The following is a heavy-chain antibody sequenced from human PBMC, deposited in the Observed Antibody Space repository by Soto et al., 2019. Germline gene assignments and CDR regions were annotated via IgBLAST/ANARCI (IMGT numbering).Heavy chain of an antibody. V-gene: IGHV3-53*01. Sequence: EGSLRLSCAASGLTVSSNYMSWVRQAPGKGLEWVSVIYSGGSTYYADSVRGRFTISRDNSKNTLYLRMKSLRAEDTAVYYCARDPPATRHGMDVWGQGTTVTVSS. CDR1: GLTVSSNY. J-gene: IGHJ6*02. CDR3: ARDPPATRHGMDV. CDR2: IYSGGST.